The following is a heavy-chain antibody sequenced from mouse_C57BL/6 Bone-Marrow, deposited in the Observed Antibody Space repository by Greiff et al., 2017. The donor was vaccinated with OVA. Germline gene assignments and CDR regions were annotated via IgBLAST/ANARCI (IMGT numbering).Heavy chain of an antibody. Sequence: DVQLQESGPGLVKPSQSLSLTCSVTGYSITSGYYWNWIRQFPGNKLEWMGYISYDGSNNYNPSLKNRISITRDTSKNQFFLKLNSVTTEDTATYYCARVGYYDPYAMDYWGQGTSVTVSS. D-gene: IGHD2-4*01. CDR3: ARVGYYDPYAMDY. V-gene: IGHV3-6*01. J-gene: IGHJ4*01. CDR2: ISYDGSN. CDR1: GYSITSGYY.